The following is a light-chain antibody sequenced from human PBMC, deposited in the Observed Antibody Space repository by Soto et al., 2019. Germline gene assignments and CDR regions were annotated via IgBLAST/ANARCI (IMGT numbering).Light chain of an antibody. V-gene: IGKV3-11*01. CDR3: QQRSNWPLT. CDR1: QSVSSY. J-gene: IGKJ4*01. Sequence: LVLTQSPATLSLSPGARATLSCRASQSVSSYLAWYQQKPGQAPRLLIYDASNRATGIPARFSGSGSGTDFTLTISSLEPEDFAVYYCQQRSNWPLTFGGGTKVDI. CDR2: DAS.